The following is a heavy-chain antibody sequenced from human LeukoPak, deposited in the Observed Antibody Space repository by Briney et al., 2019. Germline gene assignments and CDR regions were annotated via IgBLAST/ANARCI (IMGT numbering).Heavy chain of an antibody. Sequence: PSETLSLTCTVSGGSISSYYWSWLRQPAGKGLEWIGRIYTSGSTNYNPSLKSRVTMSVDTSKNQFSLKLSSVTAADTAVYYCARVHDYGDYGRFMDVWGKGTTVTVSS. CDR3: ARVHDYGDYGRFMDV. CDR2: IYTSGST. CDR1: GGSISSYY. J-gene: IGHJ6*03. V-gene: IGHV4-4*07. D-gene: IGHD4-17*01.